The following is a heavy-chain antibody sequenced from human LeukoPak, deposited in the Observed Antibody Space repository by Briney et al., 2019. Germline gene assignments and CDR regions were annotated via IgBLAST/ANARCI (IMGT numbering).Heavy chain of an antibody. J-gene: IGHJ4*02. V-gene: IGHV1-18*01. CDR3: ARITGSGTNWLFDY. D-gene: IGHD1-1*01. CDR2: IGAYNGNT. Sequence: GASVKVSCKASGYTFTSYGISWVRQARGQGLEWMGWIGAYNGNTNYAQKLQGRVTMTTDTSTSTAYMELRSLRSDDTAVYYCARITGSGTNWLFDYWGQGTLVTVSS. CDR1: GYTFTSYG.